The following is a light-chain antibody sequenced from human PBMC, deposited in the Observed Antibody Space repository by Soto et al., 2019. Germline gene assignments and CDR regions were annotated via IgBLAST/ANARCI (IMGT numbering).Light chain of an antibody. Sequence: DIQLTHSPSFLSASVGDRVTITCRASQDITSYLAWYQQKPGKAPNLLIYAASTLQSGVPSRFSGSGSGTEFTLTISSLQPEDFATYYCQQVYSYPLTFGPGTKVDIK. J-gene: IGKJ3*01. V-gene: IGKV1-9*01. CDR3: QQVYSYPLT. CDR2: AAS. CDR1: QDITSY.